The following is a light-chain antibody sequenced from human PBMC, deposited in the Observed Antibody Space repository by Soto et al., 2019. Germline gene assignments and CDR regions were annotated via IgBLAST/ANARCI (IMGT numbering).Light chain of an antibody. J-gene: IGLJ3*02. CDR2: GDS. CDR3: QSYDSSLRGWV. V-gene: IGLV1-40*01. Sequence: QSVLTQPPSVSGAPGQRVTISCTGSSSNIGANYDVHWYQHLPGTAPKLLISGDSNRPSGVPDRFSGSKSGTSASLGITGLQAEHEADYYCQSYDSSLRGWVFGGGTKLTVL. CDR1: SSNIGANYD.